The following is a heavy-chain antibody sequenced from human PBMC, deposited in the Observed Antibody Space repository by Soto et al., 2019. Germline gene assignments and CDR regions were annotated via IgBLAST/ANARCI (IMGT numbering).Heavy chain of an antibody. CDR3: ASDYGDYDPFDF. V-gene: IGHV3-74*01. CDR2: INSDGSST. CDR1: GFTFSSYW. Sequence: GGSLRLSCAASGFTFSSYWMHWVRQAPGKGLVWVSRINSDGSSTSYADSVKGRFTISRDNAKNTLYLQMNSLRAEDTAVYYCASDYGDYDPFDFRAQRTLVTGSS. J-gene: IGHJ4*02. D-gene: IGHD4-17*01.